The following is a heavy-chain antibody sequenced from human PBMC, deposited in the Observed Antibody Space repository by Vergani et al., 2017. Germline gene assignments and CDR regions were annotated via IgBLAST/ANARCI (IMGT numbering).Heavy chain of an antibody. Sequence: QVQLQQWGAGLLKPSETLSLTCAVYGGSFSGYYWSWIRQPPGKGLEWIGEINHSGSTNYNPSLKSRVTISIDTSKNPFSLKLSSVTAADTAVYYCASGCSGGSCGSSWGQGTLVTVSS. V-gene: IGHV4-34*01. CDR2: INHSGST. D-gene: IGHD2-15*01. CDR1: GGSFSGYY. CDR3: ASGCSGGSCGSS. J-gene: IGHJ4*02.